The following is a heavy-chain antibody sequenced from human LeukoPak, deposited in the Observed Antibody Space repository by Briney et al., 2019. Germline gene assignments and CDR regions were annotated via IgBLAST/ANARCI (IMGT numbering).Heavy chain of an antibody. V-gene: IGHV3-33*01. D-gene: IGHD3-10*01. CDR3: ASGRGEPEPSYYFDY. Sequence: GGSLRLSCAASGFTFSSYGMHWVRQAPGKGLEWVAVIWYDGSNKYYADSVKGRFTISRDNSKNTLYLQMNSLRAEDTAVYYCASGRGEPEPSYYFDYWGQGTLVTVSS. CDR2: IWYDGSNK. CDR1: GFTFSSYG. J-gene: IGHJ4*02.